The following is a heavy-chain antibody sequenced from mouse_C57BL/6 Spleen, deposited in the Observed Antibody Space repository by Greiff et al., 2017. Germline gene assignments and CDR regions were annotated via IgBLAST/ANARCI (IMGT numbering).Heavy chain of an antibody. D-gene: IGHD3-1*01. V-gene: IGHV1-26*01. CDR2: INPNNGGT. CDR1: GYTFTDYY. Sequence: EVQLQQSGPELVKPGASVKISCKASGYTFTDYYMNWVKQSHGKSLEWIGDINPNNGGTSYNQKFKGKATLTVEKSSSTAYMELRSLTSEDSAVYYCARWNSGAMDYWGQGTSVTVSS. J-gene: IGHJ4*01. CDR3: ARWNSGAMDY.